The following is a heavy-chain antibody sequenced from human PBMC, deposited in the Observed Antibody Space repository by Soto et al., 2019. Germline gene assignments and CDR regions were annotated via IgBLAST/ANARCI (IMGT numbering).Heavy chain of an antibody. J-gene: IGHJ4*02. CDR1: GFTVSTKY. CDR2: IYSGGST. D-gene: IGHD3-16*01. Sequence: GGSLRLSCAASGFTVSTKYMSWVRQAPGKGLEWVSVIYSGGSTFYADSVRGRFTISRDNSKNTVNLQVNSLRAEDTAVYYCARDPWAADYWGQGTLVTVSS. V-gene: IGHV3-66*01. CDR3: ARDPWAADY.